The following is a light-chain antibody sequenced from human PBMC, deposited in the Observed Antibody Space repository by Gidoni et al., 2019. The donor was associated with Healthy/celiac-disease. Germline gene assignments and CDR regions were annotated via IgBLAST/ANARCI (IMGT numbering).Light chain of an antibody. CDR3: AAWDDSLSGYV. V-gene: IGLV1-47*01. CDR2: RNN. J-gene: IGLJ1*01. Sequence: HSVLPQPPSASGTPGQRVTISCSGSSSNIGSNYVYWYQQLPGTAPKLLIYRNNQRPSGVPDRFSGSKSGTSASLAISGLRSEDEADYYCAAWDDSLSGYVFGTGTKVTVL. CDR1: SSNIGSNY.